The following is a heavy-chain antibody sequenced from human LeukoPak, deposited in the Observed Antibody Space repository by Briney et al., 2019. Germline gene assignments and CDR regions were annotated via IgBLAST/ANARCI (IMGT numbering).Heavy chain of an antibody. CDR3: AKPQWQVEY. V-gene: IGHV3-23*01. Sequence: GGSLRLSCAASGFVFSSYTMSWVRQAPGKGLQWVSAISGSGDNIYYTDSVKGRFTISRDNSKNTLYLQMNSLRAEDTAVYYCAKPQWQVEYWGRGTLVVVSS. CDR1: GFVFSSYT. D-gene: IGHD6-19*01. J-gene: IGHJ4*02. CDR2: ISGSGDNI.